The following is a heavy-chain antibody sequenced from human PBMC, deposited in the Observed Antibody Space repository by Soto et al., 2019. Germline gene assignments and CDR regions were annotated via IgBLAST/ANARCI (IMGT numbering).Heavy chain of an antibody. CDR3: ASDSHCDGGNCPMGGFDM. CDR1: GYSFSSHW. CDR2: IYPGDSDT. Sequence: GESLKISCKGSGYSFSSHWIGWVRQMPGKGLDWMGIIYPGDSDTRYSPSFLGQVTISADKSINTAYLQWDTLKPSDTAIYFCASDSHCDGGNCPMGGFDMWGQGTMVTVSS. J-gene: IGHJ3*02. V-gene: IGHV5-51*01. D-gene: IGHD2-15*01.